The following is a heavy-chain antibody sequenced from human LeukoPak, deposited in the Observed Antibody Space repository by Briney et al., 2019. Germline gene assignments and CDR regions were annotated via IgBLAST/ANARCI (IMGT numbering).Heavy chain of an antibody. V-gene: IGHV3-30*03. CDR2: TSKDEKNK. D-gene: IGHD3-10*01. CDR1: GFTFRTYA. Sequence: GGSLRLSCVASGFTFRTYAMHWARQAPGKGPEWVTFTSKDEKNKFYADSVKGRFTVSRDNSKNMVYLQMNRLRLEDTAVYYCARAFSYGPEPFDFWGQGSLVTVSS. CDR3: ARAFSYGPEPFDF. J-gene: IGHJ4*02.